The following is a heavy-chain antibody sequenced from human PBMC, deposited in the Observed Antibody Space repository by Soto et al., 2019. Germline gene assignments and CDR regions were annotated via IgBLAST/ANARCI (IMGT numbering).Heavy chain of an antibody. CDR2: ISGSGGST. D-gene: IGHD3-22*01. J-gene: IGHJ4*02. V-gene: IGHV3-23*01. CDR1: GFTFSSYA. Sequence: GGSLRLSCAASGFTFSSYAMSWVRQAPGKGLEWVSAISGSGGSTYYADSVKGRFTISRDNSKNTLYLQMNSLRAEDTAVYYCAKNLPPNYYDSSGSLGYWGQGTLVTVPQ. CDR3: AKNLPPNYYDSSGSLGY.